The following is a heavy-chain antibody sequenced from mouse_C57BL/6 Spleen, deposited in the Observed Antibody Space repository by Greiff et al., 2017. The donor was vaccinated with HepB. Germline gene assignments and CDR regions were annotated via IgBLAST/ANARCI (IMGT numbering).Heavy chain of an antibody. CDR1: GFTFSDYG. CDR3: ASKGYGSSYEYFDV. D-gene: IGHD1-1*01. J-gene: IGHJ1*03. Sequence: EVQRVESGGGLVKPGGSLKLSCAASGFTFSDYGMHWVRQAPEKGLEWVAYISSGSSTIYYADTVKGRFTISRDNAKNTLFLQMTSLRSEDTAMYYCASKGYGSSYEYFDVWGTGTTVTVSS. CDR2: ISSGSSTI. V-gene: IGHV5-17*01.